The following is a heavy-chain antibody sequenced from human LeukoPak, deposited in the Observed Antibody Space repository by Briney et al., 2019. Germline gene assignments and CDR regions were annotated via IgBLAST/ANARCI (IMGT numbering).Heavy chain of an antibody. CDR1: GASISGYF. J-gene: IGHJ4*02. V-gene: IGHV4-59*05. Sequence: SETLSLTCTVSGASISGYFWSWIRQPPGKGLEWVGSIYYSGSTYYNPSLKSRVTISVDTSKNQFSLKLSSVTAADTAVYYCALRYFDRDYWGQGTLVTVSS. D-gene: IGHD3-9*01. CDR2: IYYSGST. CDR3: ALRYFDRDY.